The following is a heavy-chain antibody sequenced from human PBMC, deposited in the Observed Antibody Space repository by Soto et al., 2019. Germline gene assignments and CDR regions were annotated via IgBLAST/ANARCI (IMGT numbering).Heavy chain of an antibody. V-gene: IGHV1-46*01. CDR1: VYTFTSYY. CDR2: INPSGGST. Sequence: ASVKVSCKASVYTFTSYYMQWVRQAPGQGLEWMGIINPSGGSTSYAQKFQGRVTMTRDTSTSTVYMELSSLRSEDTAVYYCARDLRDGYHRPGRAFDIWGQGTMVTVSS. CDR3: ARDLRDGYHRPGRAFDI. J-gene: IGHJ3*02. D-gene: IGHD5-18*01.